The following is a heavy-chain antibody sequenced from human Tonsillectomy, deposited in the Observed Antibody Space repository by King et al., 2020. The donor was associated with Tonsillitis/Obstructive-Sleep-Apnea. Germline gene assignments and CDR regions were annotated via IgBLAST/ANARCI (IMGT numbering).Heavy chain of an antibody. CDR1: GYSFTSYW. V-gene: IGHV5-51*01. J-gene: IGHJ3*02. Sequence: QLVQSGAEVKKPGESLKISCKGSGYSFTSYWIGWVRQMPGKGLEWMGIIYPGDSDTRYSPSFQGQVTISADKSISTAYLQWSSLKASDTAMYYCAKSTGQGYCSSTSWYDVNVFDIWGQGTMVTVSS. CDR2: IYPGDSDT. CDR3: AKSTGQGYCSSTSWYDVNVFDI. D-gene: IGHD2-2*01.